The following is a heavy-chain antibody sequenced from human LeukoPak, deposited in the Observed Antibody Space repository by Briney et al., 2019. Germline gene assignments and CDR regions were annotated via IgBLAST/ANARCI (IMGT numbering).Heavy chain of an antibody. Sequence: GGSLRLSCAASRFTFSTYAMSWVRQAPGKGLEWVSAISGNGGSTYYADSVKGRFTISRDNSKNTLYLQMNSLRAEDTAVYYCAKGAITFGGVIVQYFDYWGQGTLVTVPS. CDR1: RFTFSTYA. V-gene: IGHV3-23*01. CDR2: ISGNGGST. CDR3: AKGAITFGGVIVQYFDY. J-gene: IGHJ4*02. D-gene: IGHD3-16*02.